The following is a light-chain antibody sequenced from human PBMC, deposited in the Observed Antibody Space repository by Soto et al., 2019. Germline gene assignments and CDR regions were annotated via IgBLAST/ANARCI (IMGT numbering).Light chain of an antibody. CDR1: SSDVGAYNY. J-gene: IGLJ2*01. V-gene: IGLV2-14*01. CDR3: SSYTSSSTPCV. Sequence: QSVLTQPASVSGSPGQSITISCTGTSSDVGAYNYVSWYQQHPGKAPKLMIYEVSNRPSGVSNRFSGSKSGNTASLTISGLQAEDEADYYCSSYTSSSTPCVFGGGTKLTVL. CDR2: EVS.